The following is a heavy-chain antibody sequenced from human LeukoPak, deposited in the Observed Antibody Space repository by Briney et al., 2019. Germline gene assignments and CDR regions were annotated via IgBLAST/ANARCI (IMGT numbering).Heavy chain of an antibody. CDR1: GFTFDDYA. J-gene: IGHJ4*02. V-gene: IGHV3-9*01. CDR2: ISWNSGSI. D-gene: IGHD3-16*01. CDR3: ARDWSHGGLH. Sequence: GRSLRLSCAASGFTFDDYAMHWVRQAPGKGLEWVSGISWNSGSIGYADSVKGRFTISRDNAKNSLYLQMNSLGAEDTAVYYCARDWSHGGLHWGQGTLVTVSS.